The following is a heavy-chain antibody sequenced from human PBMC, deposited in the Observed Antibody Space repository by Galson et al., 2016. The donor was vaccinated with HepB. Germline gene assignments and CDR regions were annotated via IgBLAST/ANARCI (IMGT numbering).Heavy chain of an antibody. CDR3: ASGNCGGDCYLDY. Sequence: SVKVSCKASGGTFTSYSVSWVRQAPGQGLEWIGGIIPIFGRAIYAQQFQGGVTITADESTSTVYMELSSLRSEDTAVYYCASGNCGGDCYLDYWGQGTLVTVSS. CDR1: GGTFTSYS. D-gene: IGHD2-21*02. CDR2: IIPIFGRA. J-gene: IGHJ4*02. V-gene: IGHV1-69*13.